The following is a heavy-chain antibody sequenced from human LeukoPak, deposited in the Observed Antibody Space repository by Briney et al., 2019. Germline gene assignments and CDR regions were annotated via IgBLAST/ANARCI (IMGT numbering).Heavy chain of an antibody. V-gene: IGHV3-66*01. J-gene: IGHJ4*02. CDR1: GFSVLDHF. D-gene: IGHD3-10*01. Sequence: GGSLRLSCVASGFSVLDHFMTWVRHTPGKGLEWVSVIYNDGRTKYAESVKGRFTMSRGSSKNMVSLQMNSLRAEDSAVYYCASPSYFGDYWGQGTLVTVSS. CDR2: IYNDGRT. CDR3: ASPSYFGDY.